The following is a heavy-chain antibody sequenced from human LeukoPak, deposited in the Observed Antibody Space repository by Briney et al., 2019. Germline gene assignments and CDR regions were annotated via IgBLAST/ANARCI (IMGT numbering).Heavy chain of an antibody. J-gene: IGHJ4*02. V-gene: IGHV3-30*01. D-gene: IGHD6-19*01. CDR3: ATVGSGWYGSFDY. CDR2: ISYDGSNK. CDR1: GFTFRNYA. Sequence: GGSLRLSCAASGFTFRNYAMHWVRQAPGKGLEWVAVISYDGSNKYYADSVKGRFTISRDNSKNTLYLQMNSLRAEDTAVYYCATVGSGWYGSFDYWGQGTPVTVSS.